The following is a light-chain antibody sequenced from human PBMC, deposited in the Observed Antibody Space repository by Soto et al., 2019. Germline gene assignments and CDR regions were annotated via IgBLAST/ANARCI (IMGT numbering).Light chain of an antibody. CDR1: QSISSY. CDR2: AAS. J-gene: IGKJ5*01. Sequence: DIQMTQSQSSLSASVGDRVTITCRASQSISSYLNWYQQKPGKAPKLLIYAASSLQSGVPSRFSGSGSGTGFTLTISSLPPEDFATYYCQQSYSTPRTFGQGTRLEI. V-gene: IGKV1-39*01. CDR3: QQSYSTPRT.